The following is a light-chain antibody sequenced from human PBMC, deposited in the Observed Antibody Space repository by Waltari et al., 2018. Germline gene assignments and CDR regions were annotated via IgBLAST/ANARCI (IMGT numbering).Light chain of an antibody. CDR2: GRN. CDR1: SLRNYY. CDR3: NSRETNDKHVV. V-gene: IGLV3-19*01. J-gene: IGLJ2*01. Sequence: SSELTQDPAVSVALGQTVRITCQGDSLRNYYASWYQQKPGQAPQLVIYGRNNRPAGIPDRFSGSSSGNTASLTITGAQAEDEADYYCNSRETNDKHVVFGGGTKLTV.